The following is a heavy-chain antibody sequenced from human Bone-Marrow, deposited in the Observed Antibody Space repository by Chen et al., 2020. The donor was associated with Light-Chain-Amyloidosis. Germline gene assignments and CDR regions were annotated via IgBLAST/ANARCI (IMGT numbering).Heavy chain of an antibody. J-gene: IGHJ4*02. D-gene: IGHD5-12*01. V-gene: IGHV5-51*01. Sequence: IGWVRQMPGKGLEWMGVIYPDDSDARYSPSFEGQVTISADKSITTAYLQWRSLKASDTAVYYCARRRDGYYFDYWGQGTLVTVSS. CDR3: ARRRDGYYFDY. CDR2: IYPDDSDA.